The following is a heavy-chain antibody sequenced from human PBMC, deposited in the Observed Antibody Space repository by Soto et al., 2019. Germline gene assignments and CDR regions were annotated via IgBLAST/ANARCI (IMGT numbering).Heavy chain of an antibody. Sequence: GLEWMVWINPNSGATNYAQKFQGWVTMTRDTSISTAYMELSRLRSDDTAVYYCARELITMVRGATSWDYWGQGTL. D-gene: IGHD3-10*01. J-gene: IGHJ4*02. CDR2: INPNSGAT. CDR3: ARELITMVRGATSWDY. V-gene: IGHV1-2*04.